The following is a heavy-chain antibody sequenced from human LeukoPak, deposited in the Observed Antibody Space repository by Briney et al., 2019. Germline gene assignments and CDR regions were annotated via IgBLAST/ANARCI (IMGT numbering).Heavy chain of an antibody. J-gene: IGHJ3*02. CDR1: GGSFSGYY. V-gene: IGHV4-34*01. CDR2: INHIVST. CDR3: ARYSGSYEGDAFDI. D-gene: IGHD1-26*01. Sequence: PSETRSLTCAVYGGSFSGYYWSWIRQPPGKGLEWIGEINHIVSTNYNPSLKSRVTISVHTSKTPFSLTLSSVTAADTAVYYCARYSGSYEGDAFDIWGQGTMVTVSS.